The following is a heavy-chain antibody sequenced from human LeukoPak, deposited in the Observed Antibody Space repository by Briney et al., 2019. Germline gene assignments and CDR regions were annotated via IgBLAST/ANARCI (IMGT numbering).Heavy chain of an antibody. CDR1: GYTFTSSD. D-gene: IGHD6-13*01. CDR2: MNPNTDKT. CDR3: ARGRPGLASAGIYDF. Sequence: GASVKVSCKASGYTFTSSDINWVRQATGQGLDWMGWMNPNTDKTGFARNFQGRVTMTKNISISTAYMEVTSLTYEDTAIYYCARGRPGLASAGIYDFWGQGTLITVSS. V-gene: IGHV1-8*01. J-gene: IGHJ4*02.